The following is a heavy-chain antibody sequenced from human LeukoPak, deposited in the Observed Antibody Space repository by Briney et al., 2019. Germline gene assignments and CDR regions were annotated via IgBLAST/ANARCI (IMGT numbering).Heavy chain of an antibody. CDR1: GFTLSNFV. CDR2: IWYGGSSE. CDR3: AKHGGYPSGTFQCGLDY. Sequence: PGGSLRLSCEASGFTLSNFVMLWVRQAPGKGLEWVALIWYGGSSENYAHSVKGRFAISRDNSKNTLYLQMNSLRGEDSAVYHCAKHGGYPSGTFQCGLDYWGQGTLVTVS. D-gene: IGHD3-10*01. J-gene: IGHJ4*02. V-gene: IGHV3-33*06.